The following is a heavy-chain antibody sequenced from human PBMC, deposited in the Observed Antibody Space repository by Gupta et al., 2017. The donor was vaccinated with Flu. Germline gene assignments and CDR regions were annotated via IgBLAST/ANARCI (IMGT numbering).Heavy chain of an antibody. D-gene: IGHD6-13*01. J-gene: IGHJ4*02. Sequence: QITLKESGPTLVKPTQTLTLTCTFSGFSLSTSGVGVGWIRQPPGKALEWLALIYWDDDKRYSPSLKSRLTITKDTSKNQVVLTMTNMDPVDTATYYCAHRRAGIAAAGDFDYWGQGTLVTVSS. CDR3: AHRRAGIAAAGDFDY. CDR1: GFSLSTSGVG. V-gene: IGHV2-5*02. CDR2: IYWDDDK.